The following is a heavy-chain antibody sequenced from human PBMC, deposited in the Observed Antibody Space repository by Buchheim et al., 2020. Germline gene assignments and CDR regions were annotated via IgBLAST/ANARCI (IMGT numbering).Heavy chain of an antibody. D-gene: IGHD3-9*01. J-gene: IGHJ5*02. CDR2: INTNTGNP. CDR3: ARDQNADRYYDILTGYPSRFDP. V-gene: IGHV7-4-1*02. CDR1: GYTFTSYA. Sequence: QVQLVQSGSELKKPGASVKVSCKASGYTFTSYAMNWVRQAPGQGLEWMGWINTNTGNPTYAQGFTGRFVFSLDTSVSTAYLQISSLKAEDTAVYYCARDQNADRYYDILTGYPSRFDPWGQGTL.